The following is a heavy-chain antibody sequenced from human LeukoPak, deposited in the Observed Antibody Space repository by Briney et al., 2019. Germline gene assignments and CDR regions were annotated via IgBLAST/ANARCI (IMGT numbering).Heavy chain of an antibody. CDR1: GGSFSGYY. J-gene: IGHJ3*02. CDR3: ARPGEEVIPAAAMYAFDI. D-gene: IGHD2-2*01. V-gene: IGHV4-59*10. CDR2: IYTSGST. Sequence: PSETLSLTCAVYGGSFSGYYWSWLRQPAGKGLEWIGRIYTSGSTNYNPSLKSRVTMSVGTSKNQFSLKLSSVTAADTAVYYCARPGEEVIPAAAMYAFDIWGQGTMVTVSS.